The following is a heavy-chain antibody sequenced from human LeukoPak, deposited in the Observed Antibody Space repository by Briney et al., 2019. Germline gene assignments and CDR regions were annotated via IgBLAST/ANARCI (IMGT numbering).Heavy chain of an antibody. J-gene: IGHJ4*02. CDR2: IYYSGST. CDR3: ARHGIPTYYYDSSGYYYFDY. V-gene: IGHV4-39*01. Sequence: SETLSLTCIVSGGSISSSSYYWGWIRQPPGKGLEWIGSIYYSGSTYYNPSLKSRVTISVDTSKNQFSLKLSSVTAADTAVFYCARHGIPTYYYDSSGYYYFDYWGQGTLVTVSS. D-gene: IGHD3-22*01. CDR1: GGSISSSSYY.